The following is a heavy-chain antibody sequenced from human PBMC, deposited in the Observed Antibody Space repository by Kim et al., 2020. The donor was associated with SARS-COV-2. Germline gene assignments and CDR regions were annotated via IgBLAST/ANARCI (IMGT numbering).Heavy chain of an antibody. J-gene: IGHJ4*02. V-gene: IGHV4-59*01. CDR3: ARCLSAGPIDY. CDR2: IYYSGST. CDR1: CGSISSYY. D-gene: IGHD3-10*01. Sequence: SETLSLTCTVSCGSISSYYWSWIRQPPGKGLEWIGYIYYSGSTNYNPSLKSRVTISVDTSKNQFSLKVSSVTAADTAVYYCARCLSAGPIDYWGQGTLVTVSS.